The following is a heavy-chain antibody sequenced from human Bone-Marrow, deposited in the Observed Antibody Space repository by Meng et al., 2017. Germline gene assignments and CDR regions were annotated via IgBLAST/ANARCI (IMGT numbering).Heavy chain of an antibody. CDR2: ISGSGGST. Sequence: GESLKISCAASGFTFKKYDMSWVRQAPGKGLEWVSAISGSGGSTYYADSVKGRFTISRDDSKNTLYLQMNSLRAEDTAVYYCAKRVTAPDYWGQGTLVTVSS. D-gene: IGHD2-21*02. CDR1: GFTFKKYD. V-gene: IGHV3-23*01. CDR3: AKRVTAPDY. J-gene: IGHJ4*02.